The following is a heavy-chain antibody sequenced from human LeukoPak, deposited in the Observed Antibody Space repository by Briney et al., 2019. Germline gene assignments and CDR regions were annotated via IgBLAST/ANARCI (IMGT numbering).Heavy chain of an antibody. CDR3: AKGQWFGELLLDFDY. V-gene: IGHV3-23*01. CDR2: ISGSGGST. D-gene: IGHD3-10*01. Sequence: GGSLILSCAASGFTFSSYAMSWVRQAPGKGLEWVSAISGSGGSTYYADSVKGRFTISRDNSKNTLYLQMNSLRAEDTAVYYCAKGQWFGELLLDFDYWGQGTLVTVSS. CDR1: GFTFSSYA. J-gene: IGHJ4*02.